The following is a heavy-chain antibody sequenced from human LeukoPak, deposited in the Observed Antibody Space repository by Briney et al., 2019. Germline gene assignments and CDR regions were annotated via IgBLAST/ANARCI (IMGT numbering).Heavy chain of an antibody. CDR2: IYSSGSA. CDR3: AKDRRLGAASWSTPQH. Sequence: PGGSLRLSCAASGFTVSSNYISWVRQAPGKGLEWVSVIYSSGSAYYADSVKDRFTISRDNSKNTLYLQMNSLRAEDTAVYYCAKDRRLGAASWSTPQHWGQGTLVTVSS. J-gene: IGHJ1*01. D-gene: IGHD3-10*01. V-gene: IGHV3-66*01. CDR1: GFTVSSNY.